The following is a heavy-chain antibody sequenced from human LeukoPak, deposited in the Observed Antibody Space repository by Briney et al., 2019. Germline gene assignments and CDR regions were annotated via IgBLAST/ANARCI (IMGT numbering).Heavy chain of an antibody. D-gene: IGHD6-13*01. CDR1: GFTFSSYG. V-gene: IGHV3-33*01. CDR2: IWYDGSNK. J-gene: IGHJ4*02. Sequence: GRSLRLSCAASGFTFSSYGMHWVRQAPGKGLEWVAVIWYDGSNKYYADSVKGRFTISRDNSKNTLYLQMNSLRAEDTAVYYCARDNIAAAAFDYWGQGTLVTVSS. CDR3: ARDNIAAAAFDY.